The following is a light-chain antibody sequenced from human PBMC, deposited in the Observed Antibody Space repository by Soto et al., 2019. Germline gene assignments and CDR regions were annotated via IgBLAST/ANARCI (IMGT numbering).Light chain of an antibody. CDR1: TGIRTD. CDR2: AAT. J-gene: IGKJ4*01. V-gene: IGKV1-17*01. Sequence: DIQMTQSPSSVSASVGDRVTITCRASTGIRTDLSWYQQKPGKVPKVLIYAATSLHSGVPSRFSGSGSGAEFTLTISSLQPEDFATYYCQQLDSYPLTFGGGTKVDIK. CDR3: QQLDSYPLT.